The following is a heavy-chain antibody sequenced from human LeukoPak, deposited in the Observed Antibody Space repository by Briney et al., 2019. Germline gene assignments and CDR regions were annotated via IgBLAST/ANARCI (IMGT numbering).Heavy chain of an antibody. Sequence: SETLSLTCTVSGGSLRRYYWSWLRQPPGKGLDWIGFIYYIATTNYNPNLKSRVTISVDTSKNQFSLKLSSVTAADSAIYYCARRSVLVGAPFDCWGQGTTVTVSS. V-gene: IGHV4-59*08. CDR2: IYYIATT. CDR3: ARRSVLVGAPFDC. CDR1: GGSLRRYY. J-gene: IGHJ4*02. D-gene: IGHD1-26*01.